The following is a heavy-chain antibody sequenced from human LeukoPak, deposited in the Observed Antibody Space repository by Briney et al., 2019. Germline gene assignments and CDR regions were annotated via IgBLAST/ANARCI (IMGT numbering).Heavy chain of an antibody. CDR2: IYHSGST. CDR3: ARVSWYWYFDL. V-gene: IGHV4-38-2*02. CDR1: GYSISSGYY. Sequence: KASETLSLTCTVSGYSISSGYYWGWIRQPPGKGLEWIGSIYHSGSTYYNPSLKSRVTISVDTSKNQFSLKLSSVTAADTAVYYCARVSWYWYFDLWGRGTLVTVSS. J-gene: IGHJ2*01. D-gene: IGHD5/OR15-5a*01.